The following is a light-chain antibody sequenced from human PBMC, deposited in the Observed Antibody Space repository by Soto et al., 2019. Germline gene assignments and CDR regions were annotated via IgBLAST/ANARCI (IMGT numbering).Light chain of an antibody. Sequence: QSVLTQSSSASASLGSSVKLTCTLSSGHSSYIIAWHQQQPGKAPRYLMKLEGSGSYNKGSGIPDHFSGSSSGADRYLTISNLQFEDEADYYCETWDSNTRVFGGGTMLTVL. J-gene: IGLJ3*02. CDR2: LEGSGSY. CDR3: ETWDSNTRV. V-gene: IGLV4-60*02. CDR1: SGHSSYI.